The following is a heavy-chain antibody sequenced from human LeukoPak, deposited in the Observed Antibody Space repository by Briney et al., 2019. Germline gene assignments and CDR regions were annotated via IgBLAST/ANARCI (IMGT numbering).Heavy chain of an antibody. CDR2: INHSVST. Sequence: SETLSLTCAVYGGSFSGYYWSWIRQPPGKGLEWIGEINHSVSTNYNPSLKSRVTISVDTSKNQFSLKLSSVTAADSAVYYCARVGVRGVIKVFDYWGQGTLVTVSS. CDR3: ARVGVRGVIKVFDY. J-gene: IGHJ4*02. CDR1: GGSFSGYY. D-gene: IGHD3-10*01. V-gene: IGHV4-34*01.